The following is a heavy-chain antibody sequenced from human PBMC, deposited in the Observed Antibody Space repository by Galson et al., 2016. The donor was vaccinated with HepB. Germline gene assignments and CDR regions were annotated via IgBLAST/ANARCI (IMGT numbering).Heavy chain of an antibody. J-gene: IGHJ6*02. CDR1: GFTFSTYT. Sequence: SLRLSCAASGFTFSTYTMNWVRQAPGKGLEWVSYISGGGSVIYYADSLKGRFNISRDNAKDLLYLQINSLRDEDTAVYYCAGGRGSGRVPIDAWGQGTTVTVSS. V-gene: IGHV3-48*02. CDR3: AGGRGSGRVPIDA. D-gene: IGHD3-10*01. CDR2: ISGGGSVI.